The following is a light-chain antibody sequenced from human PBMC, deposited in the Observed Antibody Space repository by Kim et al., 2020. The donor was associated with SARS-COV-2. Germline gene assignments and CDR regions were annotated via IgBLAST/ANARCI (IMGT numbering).Light chain of an antibody. CDR3: SSYAGSNNFVV. V-gene: IGLV2-8*01. J-gene: IGLJ2*01. Sequence: TVTISCTGTSSDIGGYNYVSWYQQHPGKVHKLMIYEVSKRPSGVPDRFSGSKSDNTASLTVSGLQAEDEADYYCSSYAGSNNFVVFGGGTQLTVL. CDR1: SSDIGGYNY. CDR2: EVS.